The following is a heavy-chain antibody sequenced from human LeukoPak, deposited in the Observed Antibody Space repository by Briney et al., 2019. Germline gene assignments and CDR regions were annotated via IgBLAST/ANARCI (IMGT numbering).Heavy chain of an antibody. D-gene: IGHD6-13*01. CDR3: ARGQRGIAAAGPDYFDY. CDR2: IYYSGST. V-gene: IGHV4-59*01. CDR1: GGSISSYY. Sequence: SETLSLTCTVSGGSISSYYWSWIRQPPGKGLEWIGYIYYSGSTNYNPSLKSRVTISVDTSKNQFSLKLSSVTAADTAVYYCARGQRGIAAAGPDYFDYWGQGTLVTVSS. J-gene: IGHJ4*02.